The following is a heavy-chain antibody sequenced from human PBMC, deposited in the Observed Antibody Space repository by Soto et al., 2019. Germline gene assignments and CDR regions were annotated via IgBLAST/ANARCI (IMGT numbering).Heavy chain of an antibody. Sequence: ASVKVSCKASGYTFTSYGISWVRQAPGQGLEWMGWISAYNGNTNYAQKLQGRVTMTTDTSTSTAYMELRSLRSDDTAVYYCARAKGYCSGGSCYPIFYYYYGMDVWGQGTTVTVSS. CDR1: GYTFTSYG. CDR3: ARAKGYCSGGSCYPIFYYYYGMDV. V-gene: IGHV1-18*04. D-gene: IGHD2-15*01. CDR2: ISAYNGNT. J-gene: IGHJ6*02.